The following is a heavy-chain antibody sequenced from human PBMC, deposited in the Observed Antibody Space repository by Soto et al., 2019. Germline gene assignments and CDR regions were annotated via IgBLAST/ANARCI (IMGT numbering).Heavy chain of an antibody. Sequence: QVHLVQSGAEVKKPGSSVKVSYKAPGGTFSNHAINWLRQASGQGLEWMGRIIPIFTTTNYAQKFQGRVTMTADESTITAYLELSSLKHDDTAVYYCAREVAADGTFREDVFDIWGQGTLVTVSS. CDR1: GGTFSNHA. CDR3: AREVAADGTFREDVFDI. J-gene: IGHJ3*02. D-gene: IGHD6-13*01. V-gene: IGHV1-69*12. CDR2: IIPIFTTT.